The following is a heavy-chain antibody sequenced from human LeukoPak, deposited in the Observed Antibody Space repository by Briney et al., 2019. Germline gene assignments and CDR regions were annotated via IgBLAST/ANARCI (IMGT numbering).Heavy chain of an antibody. CDR1: GFTFDDYA. Sequence: QPGRSLRLSCAASGFTFDDYAMHWVRQAPGKGLEWVSGISWNSGSIGYADSVKGRFTISRDNAKNSLYLQMNSLRAEDTALYYCARTTSMTASGYDYWGQGTLVTVSS. V-gene: IGHV3-9*01. D-gene: IGHD1-1*01. J-gene: IGHJ4*02. CDR2: ISWNSGSI. CDR3: ARTTSMTASGYDY.